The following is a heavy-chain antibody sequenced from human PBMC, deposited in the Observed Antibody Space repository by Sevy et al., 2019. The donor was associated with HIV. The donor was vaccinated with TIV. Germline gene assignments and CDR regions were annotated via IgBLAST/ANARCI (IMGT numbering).Heavy chain of an antibody. J-gene: IGHJ5*02. CDR1: AFTFSSYA. Sequence: GGSLRLSCAASAFTFSSYAMHWVRQAPGKGLEWVAVISYDGNDKDYADSVKGGFTISRDNSKNTLYLQMNSLRIEETAVYYCARAQGVLLWFGEFALWGPGTLVTVSS. V-gene: IGHV3-30*04. CDR3: ARAQGVLLWFGEFAL. D-gene: IGHD3-10*01. CDR2: ISYDGNDK.